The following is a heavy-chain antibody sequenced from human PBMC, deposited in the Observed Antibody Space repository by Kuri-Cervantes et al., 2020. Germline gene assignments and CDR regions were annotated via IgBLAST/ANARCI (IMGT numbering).Heavy chain of an antibody. V-gene: IGHV3-33*01. J-gene: IGHJ4*02. CDR1: GFTFSSYG. Sequence: GGSLRLSCAASGFTFSSYGMHWVRQAPGKGLEWVAVIWYDGSNKYYADSVKGRFTISRDNSKNTVYLQMGSLRPEDMAVYYCARVGCSDSNCHWGFDYWGQGALVTVSS. CDR2: IWYDGSNK. CDR3: ARVGCSDSNCHWGFDY. D-gene: IGHD2-15*01.